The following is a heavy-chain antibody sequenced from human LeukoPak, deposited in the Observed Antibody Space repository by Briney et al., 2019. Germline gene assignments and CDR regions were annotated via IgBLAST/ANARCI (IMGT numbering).Heavy chain of an antibody. Sequence: GESLKISCKGSGYRFPSSWIGWVRRMPGKGLEWMGIIYPLDSDTRHSPSFQGRVTISADKSINTAYLQWSSLKASDTAMYYCARQRGTTGYDYWGQGTLVTVSS. CDR2: IYPLDSDT. V-gene: IGHV5-51*01. D-gene: IGHD3-9*01. CDR3: ARQRGTTGYDY. CDR1: GYRFPSSW. J-gene: IGHJ4*02.